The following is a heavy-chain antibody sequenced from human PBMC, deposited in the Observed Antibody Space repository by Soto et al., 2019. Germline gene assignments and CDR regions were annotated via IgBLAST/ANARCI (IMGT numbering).Heavy chain of an antibody. J-gene: IGHJ6*02. CDR2: ISGNGGST. V-gene: IGHV3-23*01. D-gene: IGHD2-21*02. CDR1: GFTFSTYA. CDR3: ARARDISFYYYYGLGV. Sequence: GGSLRLSCAASGFTFSTYAMSWVRQAPGKGLEWVSAISGNGGSTYYADSVKGRFTISRDNSKNTLFLQMNSLRAEDTAVYYCARARDISFYYYYGLGVWGLGLTVALPS.